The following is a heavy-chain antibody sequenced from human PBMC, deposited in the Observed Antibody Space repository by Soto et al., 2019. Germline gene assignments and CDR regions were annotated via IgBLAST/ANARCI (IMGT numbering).Heavy chain of an antibody. CDR1: GFTVSSNY. Sequence: GGSLRLSCAASGFTVSSNYMSWVRQAPGKGLEWVSVIYSGGSTYYADSVKGRFTISRDNSKNTLYLQMNSLRAEDTAVYYCASSYTAMDQAANCYWGQGTPVTVSS. CDR2: IYSGGST. D-gene: IGHD5-18*01. V-gene: IGHV3-66*01. J-gene: IGHJ4*02. CDR3: ASSYTAMDQAANCY.